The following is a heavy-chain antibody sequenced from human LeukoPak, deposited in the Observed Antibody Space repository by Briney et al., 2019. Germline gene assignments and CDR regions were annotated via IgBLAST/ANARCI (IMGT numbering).Heavy chain of an antibody. CDR1: GYTFTGYY. CDR3: ARDGGGYYGSGSHPLYYYYYYMDV. Sequence: GASVKVSCMASGYTFTGYYMHWVRQAPGQGLEWMGWINPNSGGTNYAQKFQGRVTMTRDTSISTAYMELSRLRSDDTAVYYCARDGGGYYGSGSHPLYYYYYYMDVWGKGTTVTVSS. V-gene: IGHV1-2*02. J-gene: IGHJ6*03. CDR2: INPNSGGT. D-gene: IGHD3-10*01.